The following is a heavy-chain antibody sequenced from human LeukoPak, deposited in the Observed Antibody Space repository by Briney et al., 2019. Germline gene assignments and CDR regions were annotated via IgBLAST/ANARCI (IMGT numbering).Heavy chain of an antibody. J-gene: IGHJ6*03. CDR2: IYTSGST. V-gene: IGHV4-61*02. D-gene: IGHD4-17*01. Sequence: SQTLSLTCTVSGGSISSGSHYWSWIRQPAGKGLEWIGRIYTSGSTNYNPSLKSRVTISVDTSKNQFSLKLSSVTAADTAVYYCARGNYGDYVGRYYYYYMDVWGKGTTVTVSS. CDR1: GGSISSGSHY. CDR3: ARGNYGDYVGRYYYYYMDV.